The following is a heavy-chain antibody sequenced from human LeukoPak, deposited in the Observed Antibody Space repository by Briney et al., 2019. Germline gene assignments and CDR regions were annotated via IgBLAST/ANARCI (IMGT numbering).Heavy chain of an antibody. CDR1: GASISSDSSY. Sequence: SETLSLTCAVSGASISSDSSYWSWIRQPAGKGLEWIGRIYTSGTPNYNPSLMSRVTMSLDTSKNQFSLKLSSVTAADTAVYYCARGEYGDNPHFDNWGQGTLVTVSS. CDR3: ARGEYGDNPHFDN. D-gene: IGHD4-23*01. J-gene: IGHJ4*02. CDR2: IYTSGTP. V-gene: IGHV4-61*02.